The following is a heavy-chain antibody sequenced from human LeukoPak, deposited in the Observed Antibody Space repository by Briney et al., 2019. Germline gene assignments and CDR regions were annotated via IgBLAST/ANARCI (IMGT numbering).Heavy chain of an antibody. Sequence: PGRSLRLSCAASGFTFSSYGMHWVRQAPGKGLEWVAVISYDGSNKYYADPVKGRFTISRDNSKNTLYLQMNSLRAEDTAVYYCTKTTVTTFVYYYYGMDVWGQGTTVTVSS. V-gene: IGHV3-30*18. CDR2: ISYDGSNK. J-gene: IGHJ6*02. CDR1: GFTFSSYG. D-gene: IGHD4-17*01. CDR3: TKTTVTTFVYYYYGMDV.